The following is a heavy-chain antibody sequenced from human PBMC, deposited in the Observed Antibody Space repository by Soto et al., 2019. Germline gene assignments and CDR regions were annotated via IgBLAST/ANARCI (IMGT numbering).Heavy chain of an antibody. CDR3: ARETHDTLTGPPWVWYFDL. J-gene: IGHJ2*01. CDR2: INDRGSI. V-gene: IGHV4-34*01. CDR1: GGSFCAYY. Sequence: QVQLQQWGAGPLRPLETLSLTCGVSGGSFCAYYWAWIRQPPGKGLEWIGEINDRGSINYNPSLKSRDSISLHTSKNPYSLNLRSVTAAETAVCICARETHDTLTGPPWVWYFDLWGRGTLVTVSS. D-gene: IGHD3-9*01.